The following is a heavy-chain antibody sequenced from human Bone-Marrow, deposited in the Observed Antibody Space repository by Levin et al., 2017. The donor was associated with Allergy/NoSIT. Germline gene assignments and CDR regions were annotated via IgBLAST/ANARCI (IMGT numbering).Heavy chain of an antibody. V-gene: IGHV4-59*01. J-gene: IGHJ6*03. CDR3: ARDGSEYYGSGSYPTQNYYYMDV. Sequence: PSETLSLTCTVSGGSISSYYWSWIRQPPGKGLEWIGYIYYSGSTNYNPSLKSRVTISVDTSKNQFSLKLSSVTAADTAVHYCARDGSEYYGSGSYPTQNYYYMDVWGKGTTVTVSS. CDR2: IYYSGST. D-gene: IGHD3-10*01. CDR1: GGSISSYY.